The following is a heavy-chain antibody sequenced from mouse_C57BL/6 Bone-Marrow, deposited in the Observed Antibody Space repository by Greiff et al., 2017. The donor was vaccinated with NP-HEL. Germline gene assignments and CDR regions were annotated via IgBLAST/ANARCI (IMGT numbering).Heavy chain of an antibody. CDR1: GFTFTSYG. Sequence: EVMLVESGGDLVKPGGSLKLSCAASGFTFTSYGMYWVRQTPDQGLEWVATISSGGSYTYYPDNVKGRFTISIDNAKNTLYMQMSSLKSEDTAIYYCSGGLDYWGQGTSVTVSA. CDR2: ISSGGSYT. CDR3: SGGLDY. J-gene: IGHJ4*01. V-gene: IGHV5-6*01. D-gene: IGHD3-2*02.